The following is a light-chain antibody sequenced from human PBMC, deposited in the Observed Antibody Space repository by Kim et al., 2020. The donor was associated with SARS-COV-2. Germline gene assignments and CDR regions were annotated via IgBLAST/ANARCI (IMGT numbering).Light chain of an antibody. J-gene: IGLJ2*01. Sequence: GQEVSITCQGDGTTSDDVSWYQQRPGQAPGLVILDNNRRPSGIPDRFSGSRSGDTGSLTITGAQAEDEADYYCSSRDTTDDHIVVFGGGTQLTVL. CDR2: DNN. CDR3: SSRDTTDDHIVV. V-gene: IGLV3-19*01. CDR1: GTTSDD.